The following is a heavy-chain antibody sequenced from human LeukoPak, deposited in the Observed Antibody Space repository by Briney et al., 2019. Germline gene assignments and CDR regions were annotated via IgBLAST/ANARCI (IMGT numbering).Heavy chain of an antibody. V-gene: IGHV3-23*01. CDR1: GFNFDTYG. D-gene: IGHD2-15*01. J-gene: IGHJ4*02. CDR3: AKIDYCSGGGCYSKWFDY. CDR2: ISASGVTS. Sequence: TGGSLRLSCAASGFNFDTYGLSWVRQAPGKGLEWVSSISASGVTSESADSIKGRFTISRDNSRNTLYLQMESLRADDTAVYYCAKIDYCSGGGCYSKWFDYWGQGTLVTVSS.